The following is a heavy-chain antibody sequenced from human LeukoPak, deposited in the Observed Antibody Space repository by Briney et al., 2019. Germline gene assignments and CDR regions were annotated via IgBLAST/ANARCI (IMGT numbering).Heavy chain of an antibody. V-gene: IGHV3-9*01. J-gene: IGHJ4*02. D-gene: IGHD6-19*01. CDR2: ISWNSGSI. CDR1: GFTFDDYA. CDR3: AKGSIAVAGYFDY. Sequence: PGGSLRLSCAASGFTFDDYAVPWVRQAPGKGLEWVSGISWNSGSIGYADSVKGRFTISRDNAKNSLYLQMNSLRAEDTALYYCAKGSIAVAGYFDYWGQGTLVTVSS.